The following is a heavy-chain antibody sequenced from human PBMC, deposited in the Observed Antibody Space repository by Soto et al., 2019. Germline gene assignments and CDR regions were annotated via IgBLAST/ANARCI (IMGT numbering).Heavy chain of an antibody. J-gene: IGHJ4*02. V-gene: IGHV3-66*01. CDR2: LYSDGRT. CDR1: GLTVSNNY. Sequence: GGSLRLSCAASGLTVSNNYMIWVRQAPGKRLEWVSVLYSDGRTYSADSVKGRFTISRDNSKNTLYLQLNGLRVEDTAVYYCTRGLLSPAGSGWYYFDYWGQGMLVTVSS. CDR3: TRGLLSPAGSGWYYFDY. D-gene: IGHD6-19*01.